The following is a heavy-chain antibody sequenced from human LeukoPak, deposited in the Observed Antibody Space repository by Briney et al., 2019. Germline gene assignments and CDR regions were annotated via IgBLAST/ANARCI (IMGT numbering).Heavy chain of an antibody. CDR1: GGSFSGNY. D-gene: IGHD3-16*01. Sequence: SETLSLTCAVYGGSFSGNYWIWIRQPPGKGLEWIGEINHGGSTNYNPYIKSRVTISVDTSKNLCSLQSSAVTAADTAVYYCARLTASYYMDIWGKGTTVTVSS. CDR2: INHGGST. V-gene: IGHV4-34*01. CDR3: ARLTASYYMDI. J-gene: IGHJ6*03.